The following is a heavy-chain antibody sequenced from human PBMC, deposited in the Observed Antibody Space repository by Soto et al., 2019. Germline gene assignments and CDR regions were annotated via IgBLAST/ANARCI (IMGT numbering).Heavy chain of an antibody. Sequence: SETLSLTCTVSGGSISSCGYYWSWIRQHPGKGLEWIGYIYYSGSTYYNPSLKSRVTISLDTSKNQFSLKLSSVTAADKAVYYCARDEGVRVFDIWAQGTMDTDSS. CDR2: IYYSGST. CDR3: ARDEGVRVFDI. D-gene: IGHD2-8*01. CDR1: GGSISSCGYY. J-gene: IGHJ3*02. V-gene: IGHV4-31*03.